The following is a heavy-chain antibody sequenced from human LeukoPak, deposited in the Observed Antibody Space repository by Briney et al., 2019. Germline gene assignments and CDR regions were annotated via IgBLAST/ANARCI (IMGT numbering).Heavy chain of an antibody. CDR1: GFTFSGSA. CDR2: IRSKANSYAT. V-gene: IGHV3-73*01. J-gene: IGHJ4*02. CDR3: AKDLFEAYKQWLVLMDY. D-gene: IGHD6-19*01. Sequence: GSLRLSCAASGFTFSGSAMHWVRQASGKGLEWVGRIRSKANSYATAYAASVKGRFTISRDDSKNTAYLQMNSLKTEDTAVYYCAKDLFEAYKQWLVLMDYWGQGTLVTVSS.